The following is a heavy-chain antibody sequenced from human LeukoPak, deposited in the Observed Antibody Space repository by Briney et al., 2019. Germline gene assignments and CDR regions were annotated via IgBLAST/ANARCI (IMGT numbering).Heavy chain of an antibody. D-gene: IGHD5-24*01. V-gene: IGHV3-23*01. J-gene: IGHJ6*03. CDR3: AKALDGDYYYYYMDV. CDR1: GFTFSSFA. CDR2: ISGGGGRT. Sequence: GGSLRLSCEGSGFTFSSFAMTWVRQAPGKGLEWVSAISGGGGRTYYAESVKGRFTVSRDNSNKSVYIQMDSLRTDDTAVYYCAKALDGDYYYYYMDVWGNGTTVIVS.